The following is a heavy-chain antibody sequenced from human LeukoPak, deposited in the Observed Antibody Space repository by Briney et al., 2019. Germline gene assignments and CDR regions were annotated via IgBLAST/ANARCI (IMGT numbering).Heavy chain of an antibody. Sequence: PSETLSLTCTVSGYSIGSGYYWGWIRQPPGKGLEWIGSIYHSGSTYYNPSLKSRVTISVDTSKNQFSLKLSSVTAADTAVYYCATSGYSSGWYYSAFDYWGQGTLVTVSS. J-gene: IGHJ4*02. CDR2: IYHSGST. CDR3: ATSGYSSGWYYSAFDY. D-gene: IGHD6-19*01. V-gene: IGHV4-38-2*02. CDR1: GYSIGSGYY.